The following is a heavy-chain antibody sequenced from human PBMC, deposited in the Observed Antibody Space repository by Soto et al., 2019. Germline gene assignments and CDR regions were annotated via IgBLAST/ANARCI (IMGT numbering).Heavy chain of an antibody. CDR3: VRGDAFDI. CDR2: ISYDGSNK. Sequence: QVQLVESGGGVVQPGRSLRLSCAASGFTFSSYGMHWVRQAPGKGLEWVAVISYDGSNKYYADSVKGRFTISRDNSKNTLYLQMNSLRAEGTAVYYCVRGDAFDIWGQGTMVTVSS. D-gene: IGHD3-16*01. J-gene: IGHJ3*02. V-gene: IGHV3-30*03. CDR1: GFTFSSYG.